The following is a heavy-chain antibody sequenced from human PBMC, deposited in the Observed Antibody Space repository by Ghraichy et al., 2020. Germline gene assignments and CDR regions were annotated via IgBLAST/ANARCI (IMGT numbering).Heavy chain of an antibody. CDR1: GFTFSSYW. J-gene: IGHJ4*02. CDR3: ARLVVVAATPGDYFDY. CDR2: IKQDGSEK. D-gene: IGHD2-15*01. Sequence: GGSLRLSCAASGFTFSSYWMSWVRQAPGKGLEWVANIKQDGSEKYYVDSVKGRFTISRDNAKNSLYLQMNSLRAEDTAVYYCARLVVVAATPGDYFDYWGQGTLVTVSS. V-gene: IGHV3-7*01.